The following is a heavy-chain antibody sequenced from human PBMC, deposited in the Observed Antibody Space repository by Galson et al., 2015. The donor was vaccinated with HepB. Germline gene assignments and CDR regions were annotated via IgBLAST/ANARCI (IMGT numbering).Heavy chain of an antibody. CDR1: GFTLNSYG. V-gene: IGHV3-30*02. CDR2: IWYDGRNK. CDR3: VRDRPTEYYYDSYGYAYYFDY. Sequence: SLRLSCAVSGFTLNSYGMHWVRQAPGKGLERVAFIWYDGRNKYYADSVKGRFTISRDNSKNTLYLQMNSLRAEDTAVYYCVRDRPTEYYYDSYGYAYYFDYWGQGTLVTVSS. J-gene: IGHJ4*02. D-gene: IGHD3-22*01.